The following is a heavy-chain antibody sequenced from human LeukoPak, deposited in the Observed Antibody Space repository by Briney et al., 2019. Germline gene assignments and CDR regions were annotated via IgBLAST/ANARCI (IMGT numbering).Heavy chain of an antibody. CDR3: ARGTDILTG. CDR1: GFTFSGYE. V-gene: IGHV4-34*01. D-gene: IGHD3-9*01. J-gene: IGHJ4*02. CDR2: INHSGST. Sequence: KSGGSLRLSCAASGFTFSGYEMNWVRQPPGKGLEWIGEINHSGSTNYNPSPRSRVTISVDTSKNQFSLKLSSVTAADTAVYYCARGTDILTGWGQGTLVTVSS.